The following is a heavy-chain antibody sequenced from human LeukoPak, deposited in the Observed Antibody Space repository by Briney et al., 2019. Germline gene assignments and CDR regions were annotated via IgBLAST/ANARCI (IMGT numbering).Heavy chain of an antibody. CDR2: ISYDGSNK. CDR1: GFTFSSYA. D-gene: IGHD7-27*01. V-gene: IGHV3-30-3*01. J-gene: IGHJ4*02. Sequence: TGGSLRLSCAASGFTFSSYAMHWVRQAPGKGLEWVAVISYDGSNKYYADSVKGRFTISRDNSKDTLYLQMNSLRAEDTAVYYCARGQTGDKGGGDYWGQGTLVTVSS. CDR3: ARGQTGDKGGGDY.